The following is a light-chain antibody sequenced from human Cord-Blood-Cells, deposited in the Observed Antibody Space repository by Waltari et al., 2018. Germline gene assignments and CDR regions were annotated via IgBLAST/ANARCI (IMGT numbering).Light chain of an antibody. CDR2: GAS. V-gene: IGKV3-20*01. CDR1: QSVSSSY. CDR3: QQYGSSLYT. J-gene: IGKJ2*01. Sequence: DIVLTQSPGTLSLSPGERATPSCRASQSVSSSYLAWYQQKPGQAPRLLIYGASSRATGIPDRFSVSGSGTDFTLTISRLEPEDFAVYYCQQYGSSLYTFGQGTKLEIK.